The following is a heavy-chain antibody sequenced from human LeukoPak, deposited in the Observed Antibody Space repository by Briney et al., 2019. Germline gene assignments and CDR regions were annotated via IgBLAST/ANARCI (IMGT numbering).Heavy chain of an antibody. CDR3: VKDLGRYRNNCFDY. D-gene: IGHD1-26*01. CDR2: TYSGGSS. V-gene: IGHV3-53*01. J-gene: IGHJ4*02. Sequence: GGSLRLSCVASGLTVNSNYISWVRQAPGKGLEWVSLTYSGGSSYYADSVKGRFTISRDDSKNTLYLQMNSLRAEDTAVYYCVKDLGRYRNNCFDYWGQGTLVTVSS. CDR1: GLTVNSNY.